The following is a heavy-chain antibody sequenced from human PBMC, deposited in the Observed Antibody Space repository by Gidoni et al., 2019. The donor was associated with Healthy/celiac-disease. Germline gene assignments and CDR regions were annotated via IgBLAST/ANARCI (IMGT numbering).Heavy chain of an antibody. CDR3: AGFSGGSRQYYYYGMDV. CDR2: INAGNGKT. V-gene: IGHV1-3*01. Sequence: QVQLVQSGAEVKKPGDSVKVSCKASGYTFTSYAMHWVRQAPGQRLEWMGWINAGNGKTKYSQKFQGRVTSTRDTSASTAYMELSSLRSEDTAVYYCAGFSGGSRQYYYYGMDVWGQGTTVTVSS. CDR1: GYTFTSYA. J-gene: IGHJ6*02. D-gene: IGHD2-15*01.